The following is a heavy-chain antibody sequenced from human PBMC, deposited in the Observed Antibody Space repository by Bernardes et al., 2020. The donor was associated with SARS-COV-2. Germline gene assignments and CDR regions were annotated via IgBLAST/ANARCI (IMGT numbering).Heavy chain of an antibody. CDR2: IDDAATTR. Sequence: GSVRLSCSASGFSFSTSWMHWVRQAPGKGLVWVSRIDDAATTRNYADAVKGRFTVSRDKAKNTLYLQMDSLTDEDAAFYHCARGGNYYLDYWGQGTLVTVSS. V-gene: IGHV3-74*01. CDR3: ARGGNYYLDY. CDR1: GFSFSTSW. D-gene: IGHD1-26*01. J-gene: IGHJ4*02.